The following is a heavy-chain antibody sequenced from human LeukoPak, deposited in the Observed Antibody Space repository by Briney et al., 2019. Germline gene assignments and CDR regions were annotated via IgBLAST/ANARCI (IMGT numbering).Heavy chain of an antibody. CDR1: GGYISSSIYF. CDR2: ICTSGST. Sequence: SETLSLTCTVSGGYISSSIYFWGWIRQPAGKGLEWIVRICTSGSTNYNPSLKSRVTMSVDTSKNQFSLKLSSVTAADTAVYYCARGQMRAHYAYVWGSYLFFDYWGQGTLVTVSS. V-gene: IGHV4-61*02. J-gene: IGHJ4*02. D-gene: IGHD3-16*02. CDR3: ARGQMRAHYAYVWGSYLFFDY.